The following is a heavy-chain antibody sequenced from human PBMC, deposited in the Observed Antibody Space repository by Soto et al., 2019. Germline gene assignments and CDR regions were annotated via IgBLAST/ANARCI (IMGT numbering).Heavy chain of an antibody. CDR1: GFTFSSYS. CDR3: ASQRWRTSGYYPFDY. V-gene: IGHV3-21*01. Sequence: EVQLVESGGGLVKPGGSLRLSCAASGFTFSSYSMNWVRQAPGKGLGWVSSISSSSSYIYYAVSVKGRFTISRDNDKNSLYLQMNSLRADDTAVYYCASQRWRTSGYYPFDYWGQGTLVTVSS. CDR2: ISSSSSYI. D-gene: IGHD3-22*01. J-gene: IGHJ4*02.